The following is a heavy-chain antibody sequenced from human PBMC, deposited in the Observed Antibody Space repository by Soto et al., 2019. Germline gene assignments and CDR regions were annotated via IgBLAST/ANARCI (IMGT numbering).Heavy chain of an antibody. Sequence: ASETLSPTFRASVYSIASTSSSWGWIRQSPGKGLEWIGSVYRTGFTYDNASLKSRVIISVDTSTNQFSLKLTSMTATDTAVYYCARHPGTMIVALWGQGTLVT. CDR2: VYRTGFT. V-gene: IGHV4-39*01. CDR1: VYSIASTSSS. CDR3: ARHPGTMIVAL. D-gene: IGHD3-22*01. J-gene: IGHJ4*02.